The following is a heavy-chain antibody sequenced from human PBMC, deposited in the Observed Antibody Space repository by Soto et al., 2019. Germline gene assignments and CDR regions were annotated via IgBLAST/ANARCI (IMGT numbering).Heavy chain of an antibody. V-gene: IGHV1-69*01. CDR1: GGDFVNYA. J-gene: IGHJ4*02. D-gene: IGHD2-2*01. CDR3: ATFCAVGSSTSGYGNFDY. Sequence: QVQLVQSGAEVKEPGSSVKVSCMASGGDFVNYAITWVRQAPGQGLEWMGGIIPIFGTTNYAQKFQGRATLTADDSTATAYMELSSLRSDDTAVYYCATFCAVGSSTSGYGNFDYWGAGTLVTVSS. CDR2: IIPIFGTT.